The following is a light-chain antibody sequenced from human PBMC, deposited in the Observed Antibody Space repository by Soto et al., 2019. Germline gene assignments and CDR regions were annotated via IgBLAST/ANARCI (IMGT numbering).Light chain of an antibody. CDR2: DAS. J-gene: IGKJ3*01. CDR1: QDVSRY. CDR3: QQRSNWL. Sequence: ESVLTQSQATLSLSPGERATLSCRASQDVSRYLAWYQQKPGQSPRLLIYDASNRATGVPARFSGSGSGTDFTLTISSLEPEDFAVYYCQQRSNWLFGPGTKVDIK. V-gene: IGKV3-11*01.